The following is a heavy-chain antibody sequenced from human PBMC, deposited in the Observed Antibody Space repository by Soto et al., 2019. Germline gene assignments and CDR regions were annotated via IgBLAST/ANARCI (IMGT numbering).Heavy chain of an antibody. CDR2: ISGSGGST. D-gene: IGHD2-8*01. V-gene: IGHV3-23*01. CDR3: AKAVQMVPSYNWFDP. J-gene: IGHJ5*02. Sequence: GGSLRLSCAASGFTFSSYAMSWVRQAPGKGLEWVSAISGSGGSTYYADSVKGRFTISRDNSKNTLYLQMNSLRAEDTAVYYSAKAVQMVPSYNWFDPWGQGTLVNVSS. CDR1: GFTFSSYA.